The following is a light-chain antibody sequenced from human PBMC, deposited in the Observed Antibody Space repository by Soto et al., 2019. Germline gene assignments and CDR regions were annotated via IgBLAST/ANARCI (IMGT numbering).Light chain of an antibody. V-gene: IGKV3-11*01. J-gene: IGKJ1*01. CDR1: QSVSIY. CDR2: DAS. CDR3: QQRSNWPPLT. Sequence: EIVLTQSPATLSLSPGERATLSCRASQSVSIYLAWYQQKPGQAPRLLIYDASNRATGIPARFSVSGSGTDFTLTISSLEPDDFAFYYCQQRSNWPPLTFGQGTKVEIK.